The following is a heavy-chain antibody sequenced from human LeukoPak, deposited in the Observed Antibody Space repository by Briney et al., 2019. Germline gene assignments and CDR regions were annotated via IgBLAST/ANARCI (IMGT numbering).Heavy chain of an antibody. D-gene: IGHD6-19*01. Sequence: ASVKVSCKASGYTFTSYGISWVRQAPGQGLEWMGWISAYNGNTNYAQKLQGRVTMTTDTSTGTAYMELRSLRSDDTAVYYCARRGTHSSWYGSSGWYDNWFDPWGQGTLVTVSS. CDR2: ISAYNGNT. J-gene: IGHJ5*02. V-gene: IGHV1-18*01. CDR1: GYTFTSYG. CDR3: ARRGTHSSWYGSSGWYDNWFDP.